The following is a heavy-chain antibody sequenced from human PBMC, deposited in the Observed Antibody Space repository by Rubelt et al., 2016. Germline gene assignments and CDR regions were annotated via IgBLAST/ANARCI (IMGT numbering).Heavy chain of an antibody. V-gene: IGHV4-34*01. J-gene: IGHJ4*02. CDR1: GGSFSDYY. D-gene: IGHD3-22*01. Sequence: QVQLQQWGAGLLKPSETLSLTCAVYGGSFSDYYWSWIRQSPGKGLEWIGEIYHSGSTVYNPSLRVRVTITVDTSNNQLSLRLISVTAADTAGYYCFMIVPPFFDYWGQGTLVTVSS. CDR2: IYHSGST. CDR3: FMIVPPFFDY.